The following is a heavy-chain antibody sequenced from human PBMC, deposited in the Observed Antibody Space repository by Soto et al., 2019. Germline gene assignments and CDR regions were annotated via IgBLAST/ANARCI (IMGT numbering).Heavy chain of an antibody. CDR1: GGSFSGYY. V-gene: IGHV4-34*01. D-gene: IGHD3-10*01. Sequence: ETLSLTCAVYGGSFSGYYWSWIRQPPGKGLEWIGEINHSGSTNYNPSLKSRVTISVNTSKNQFSLKLSSVTAADTAVYYCARGSGITMVRGVRNWFDPWGQGTLVTVSS. CDR3: ARGSGITMVRGVRNWFDP. J-gene: IGHJ5*02. CDR2: INHSGST.